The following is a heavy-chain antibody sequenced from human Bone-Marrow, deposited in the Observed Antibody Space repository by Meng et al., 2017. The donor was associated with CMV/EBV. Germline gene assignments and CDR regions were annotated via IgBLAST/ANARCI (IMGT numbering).Heavy chain of an antibody. CDR2: IYYSGST. CDR1: GGSISSGSYY. J-gene: IGHJ5*02. CDR3: ARRHYYDSSGYYP. Sequence: VSGGSISSGSYYWSWIRQHPGKVLEYIGYIYYSGSTYYNPSLKSRVTISVDTSKNQFSLKLSSVTAADTAVYYCARRHYYDSSGYYPWGQGTLVTVSS. D-gene: IGHD3-22*01. V-gene: IGHV4-31*02.